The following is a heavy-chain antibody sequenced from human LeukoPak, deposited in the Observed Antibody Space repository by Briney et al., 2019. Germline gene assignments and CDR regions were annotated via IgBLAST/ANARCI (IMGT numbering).Heavy chain of an antibody. CDR1: GGSISSYY. CDR3: VRGVWYFDL. Sequence: SETLSLTCTVSGGSISSYYWSWIRQPPGKGLEWIGYIYDNGNTNYNPSLKSRVTLSVDTSKNQFSLKLTSVTAADTAVYYCVRGVWYFDLWGRGTLVTVSS. CDR2: IYDNGNT. J-gene: IGHJ2*01. V-gene: IGHV4-59*01.